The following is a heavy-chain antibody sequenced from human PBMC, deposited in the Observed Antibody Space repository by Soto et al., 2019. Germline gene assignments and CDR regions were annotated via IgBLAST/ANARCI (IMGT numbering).Heavy chain of an antibody. V-gene: IGHV3-64*01. CDR3: AREGMSRPCWVFEY. D-gene: IGHD2-15*01. Sequence: EVQLVESGGGLVQPGGSLRLSCAASGFTFGSYPMHWVRQAPGKGLEYVSAISTNGDSTFYANSVKGRFTMSRDNSKNTLYLQIGSLRAEDMGVYYCAREGMSRPCWVFEYWGQGTLVSASS. CDR1: GFTFGSYP. CDR2: ISTNGDST. J-gene: IGHJ4*02.